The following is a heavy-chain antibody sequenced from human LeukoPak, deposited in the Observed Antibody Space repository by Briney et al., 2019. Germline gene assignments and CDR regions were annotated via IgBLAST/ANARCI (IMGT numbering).Heavy chain of an antibody. V-gene: IGHV3-23*01. Sequence: PGGSLRLSCAASGFTFSSYAMSWVRQPPGRGLEWVSAISGSGGSTYYADSVKGRFTISRDNSKNTLYLQMNSLRAEDTAVYYCAKDLAYCSGGSCYSAGYYYGTDVWGQGTTVTVSS. CDR1: GFTFSSYA. CDR2: ISGSGGST. CDR3: AKDLAYCSGGSCYSAGYYYGTDV. J-gene: IGHJ6*02. D-gene: IGHD2-15*01.